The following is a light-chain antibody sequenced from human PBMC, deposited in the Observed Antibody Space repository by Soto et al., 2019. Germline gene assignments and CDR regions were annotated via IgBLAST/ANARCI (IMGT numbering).Light chain of an antibody. CDR3: TSSSSSSPVL. Sequence: QSVLTQPASVSGSLGQSITISCTGTSSDVGAYNYVSWYQQHPDKAPKLLIFEVTNRPSGVSGRFSGSKSGITASLSISGLQPEDEADYYCTSSSSSSPVLFGGGTKVTV. CDR2: EVT. J-gene: IGLJ2*01. CDR1: SSDVGAYNY. V-gene: IGLV2-14*01.